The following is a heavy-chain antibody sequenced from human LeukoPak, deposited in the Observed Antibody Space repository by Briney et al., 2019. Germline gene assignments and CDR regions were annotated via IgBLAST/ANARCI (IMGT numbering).Heavy chain of an antibody. V-gene: IGHV1-8*01. J-gene: IGHJ4*02. CDR2: MNPNSGNA. Sequence: AAVKVSCKASVYTFTTYDINGLRQATGRGREGMAWMNPNSGNAGYAQKFQDRVTMTRNTAISTAYMELSSLRSEDTAVYYCARVAGNCGGDCYRLVYWGQGTLVTVAS. CDR1: VYTFTTYD. D-gene: IGHD2-21*01. CDR3: ARVAGNCGGDCYRLVY.